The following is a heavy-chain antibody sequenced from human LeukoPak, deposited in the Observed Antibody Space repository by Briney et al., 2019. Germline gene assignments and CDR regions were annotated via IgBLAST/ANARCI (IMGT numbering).Heavy chain of an antibody. CDR3: ARGFRITMVRGVPFDY. V-gene: IGHV1-46*01. Sequence: GASVKVSCKASGYTLTNYYMHWVRQAPGQGLEWMGIINPSGGSTSYAQKFQGRVTMTRDTSTSTVYMELSSLRSEDTAVYYCARGFRITMVRGVPFDYWGQGTLVTVSS. D-gene: IGHD3-10*01. CDR1: GYTLTNYY. CDR2: INPSGGST. J-gene: IGHJ4*02.